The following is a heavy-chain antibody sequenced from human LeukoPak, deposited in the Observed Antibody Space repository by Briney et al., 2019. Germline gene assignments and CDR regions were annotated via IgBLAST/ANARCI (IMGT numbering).Heavy chain of an antibody. CDR3: ARDRAKYCSSTSCQNWFDP. CDR1: GGSISSSSYY. D-gene: IGHD2-2*01. CDR2: IYYSGST. J-gene: IGHJ5*02. Sequence: SETLSLTCTVSGGSISSSSYYWGWIRQPPGKGLEWIGSIYYSGSTYYNPSLKSRVTISVDTSKNQFSLKLSSVTAADTAVYYCARDRAKYCSSTSCQNWFDPWGQGTLVTVSS. V-gene: IGHV4-39*07.